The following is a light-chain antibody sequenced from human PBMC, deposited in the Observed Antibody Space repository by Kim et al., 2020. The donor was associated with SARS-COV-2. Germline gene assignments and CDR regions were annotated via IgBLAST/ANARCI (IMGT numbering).Light chain of an antibody. V-gene: IGLV3-19*01. CDR2: GQT. Sequence: SSELTQDPAVSVALGQTVRITCQGDSLRSYYASWYQQKAGQAPILVIYGQTSRPSGIPDRFSGSSSGSTASLTITGAQAEDEADYYCNSRDSSGDHPWVFGGGTQLTVL. CDR3: NSRDSSGDHPWV. J-gene: IGLJ3*02. CDR1: SLRSYY.